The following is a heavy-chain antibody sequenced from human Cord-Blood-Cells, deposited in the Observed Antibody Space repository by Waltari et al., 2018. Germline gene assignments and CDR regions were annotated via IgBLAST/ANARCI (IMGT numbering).Heavy chain of an antibody. V-gene: IGHV4-39*01. CDR3: ARRVRFLEWLGDFDY. Sequence: QLQLQESGPGLVQPSETLSLTCTVSGGSISSSSYYWGWIRQPPGKGLEWIGSIYYSGSTYYNPSLKSRVTISVDTSKNQFSLKLSSVTAADTAVYYCARRVRFLEWLGDFDYWGQGTLVTVSS. CDR1: GGSISSSSYY. CDR2: IYYSGST. J-gene: IGHJ4*02. D-gene: IGHD3-3*01.